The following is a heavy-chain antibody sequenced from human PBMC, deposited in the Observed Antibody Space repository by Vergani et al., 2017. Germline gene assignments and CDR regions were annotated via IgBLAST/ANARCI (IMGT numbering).Heavy chain of an antibody. D-gene: IGHD1-26*01. CDR2: IYYTGST. J-gene: IGHJ4*02. CDR1: GGSISSYY. V-gene: IGHV4-59*13. CDR3: AREVGRYEGSD. Sequence: QVQLQESGPGLVKPSETLSLTCIGSGGSISSYYWSWIRQPPGKGLDWIGYIYYTGSTKYNPSLQSRVTISVDTTKNQFSLKLSSVTAADTAVYYCAREVGRYEGSDWGQGTLVTVSS.